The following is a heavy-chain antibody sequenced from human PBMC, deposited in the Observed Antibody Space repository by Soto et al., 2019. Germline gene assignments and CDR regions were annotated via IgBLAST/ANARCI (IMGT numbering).Heavy chain of an antibody. D-gene: IGHD4-17*01. J-gene: IGHJ5*02. CDR2: IKSKTDGGTT. CDR3: TTDMTTRVP. V-gene: IGHV3-15*01. Sequence: TPGKGLEWVGRIKSKTDGGTTDYAAPVKGRFTISRDDSKNTLYLQMNSLKTEDTAVYYCTTDMTTRVPWGQGTLVTVSS.